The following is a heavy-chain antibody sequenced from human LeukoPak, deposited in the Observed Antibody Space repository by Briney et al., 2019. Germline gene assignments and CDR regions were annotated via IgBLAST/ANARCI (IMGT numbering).Heavy chain of an antibody. CDR3: AKDWGVGELWFGELLLDY. D-gene: IGHD3-10*01. V-gene: IGHV3-23*01. CDR1: GFTFSSYA. J-gene: IGHJ4*02. CDR2: ISGSGGST. Sequence: HSGGSLRLSCAASGFTFSSYAMSWVRQAPGKGLEWVSAISGSGGSTYYADSVKGRFTISRDNSKNTLYLQMNSLRAEDTAVYYCAKDWGVGELWFGELLLDYWGQGTLVTVSS.